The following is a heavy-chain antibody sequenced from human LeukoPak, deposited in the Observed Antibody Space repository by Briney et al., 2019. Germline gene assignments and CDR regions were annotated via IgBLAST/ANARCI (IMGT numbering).Heavy chain of an antibody. CDR1: GFTFSSYT. J-gene: IGHJ4*02. D-gene: IGHD4-11*01. CDR3: ARDYVYSSDY. Sequence: GGSLRPSCAASGFTFSSYTMNWVRQAPGKGLEWVSYISISSTTIYYADSVKGRFTISRDNAKNSLYLQMNSLRDEDTAVYYCARDYVYSSDYWGQGTLVTVSS. CDR2: ISISSTTI. V-gene: IGHV3-48*02.